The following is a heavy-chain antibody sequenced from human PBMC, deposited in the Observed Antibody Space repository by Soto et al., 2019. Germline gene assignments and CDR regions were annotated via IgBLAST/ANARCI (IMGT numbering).Heavy chain of an antibody. J-gene: IGHJ6*03. D-gene: IGHD2-15*01. V-gene: IGHV3-9*01. CDR2: ISWNSATI. CDR1: GFTFGDYA. CDR3: AKVAVTGPLFYYYYIDV. Sequence: EVQLVESGGGLVQPGRNLRLSCAASGFTFGDYAMHWVRQAPGKGLEWVSGISWNSATISYVDSVKGRFTISRNNAQKSLYLQMKALTTDDTALYYCAKVAVTGPLFYYYYIDVWGQGTTVTVSS.